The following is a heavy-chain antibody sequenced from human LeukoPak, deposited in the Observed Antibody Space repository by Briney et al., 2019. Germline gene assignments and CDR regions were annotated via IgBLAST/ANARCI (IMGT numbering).Heavy chain of an antibody. V-gene: IGHV3-15*01. D-gene: IGHD1-26*01. CDR2: IKSKTDGATT. J-gene: IGHJ4*01. CDR3: TASGGSSRLDY. Sequence: GGSLRLSCAASGFTCTNAWMTWVRQAPGKGPEWVGRIKSKTDGATTDYAAPVKGRFTISRDDSKNTLYLQMNSLKTEDTAVYYCTASGGSSRLDYWGHGTLVTVSS. CDR1: GFTCTNAW.